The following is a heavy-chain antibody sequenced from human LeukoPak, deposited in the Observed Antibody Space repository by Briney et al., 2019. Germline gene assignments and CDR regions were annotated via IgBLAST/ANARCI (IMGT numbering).Heavy chain of an antibody. V-gene: IGHV3-21*01. CDR1: GFTFSSYS. CDR2: ISSSSSYI. J-gene: IGHJ4*02. CDR3: ARWAMATSTGGDY. D-gene: IGHD5-24*01. Sequence: GGSLRLSCAASGFTFSSYSMNWVRQAPGMGLEWVSSISSSSSYIYYADSVKGRFTISRDNAKNSLYLQMNSLRAEDTAVYYCARWAMATSTGGDYWGQGTLVTVSS.